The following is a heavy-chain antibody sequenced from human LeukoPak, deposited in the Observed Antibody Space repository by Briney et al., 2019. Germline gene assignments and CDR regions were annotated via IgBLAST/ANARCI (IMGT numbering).Heavy chain of an antibody. CDR1: GFTVSSNY. V-gene: IGHV3-53*01. Sequence: GGSLLLSCAASGFTVSSNYMSWVRQAPGKGLEGVSVIYSGGSTYYADSVKGRFTISRDNSKNTLYLQMNSLRAEDTAVYYCARGLRYDILTGYGSQNPYYFDYWGQGTLVTVSP. CDR3: ARGLRYDILTGYGSQNPYYFDY. J-gene: IGHJ4*02. D-gene: IGHD3-9*01. CDR2: IYSGGST.